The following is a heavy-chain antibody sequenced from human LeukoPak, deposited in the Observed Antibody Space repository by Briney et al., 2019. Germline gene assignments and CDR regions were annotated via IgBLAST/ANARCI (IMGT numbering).Heavy chain of an antibody. CDR1: GFTFSSYW. CDR3: ARLGAGFLEWLLDY. J-gene: IGHJ4*02. Sequence: PGGSLRLSCAASGFTFSSYWMSWVRQAPGKGLEWVANIKQDGSEKYYVDSVKGRFTISRDNAKNSLYLQMNSLRAEDTAVYYCARLGAGFLEWLLDYWGQGTLVTVSS. D-gene: IGHD3-3*01. CDR2: IKQDGSEK. V-gene: IGHV3-7*01.